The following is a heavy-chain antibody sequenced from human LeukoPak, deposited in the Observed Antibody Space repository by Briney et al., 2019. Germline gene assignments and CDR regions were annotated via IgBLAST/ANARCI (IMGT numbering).Heavy chain of an antibody. CDR1: GFTVSKNY. Sequence: GGSLRLSCAASGFTVSKNYMNWVRQAPGKGLEWVSVIYSGGSTYYADPVKGRFTISRDNSKNTLYLQMNSLRAEDTAVYYCAREQTFPYFDSWGQGTLVTVSS. J-gene: IGHJ4*02. CDR2: IYSGGST. V-gene: IGHV3-66*01. D-gene: IGHD3-16*01. CDR3: AREQTFPYFDS.